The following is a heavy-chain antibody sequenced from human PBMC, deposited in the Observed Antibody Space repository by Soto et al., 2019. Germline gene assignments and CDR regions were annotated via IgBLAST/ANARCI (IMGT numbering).Heavy chain of an antibody. CDR2: MSYDGSNK. J-gene: IGHJ4*02. V-gene: IGHV3-30-3*01. Sequence: QVQLVESGGGVVQPGRSLRLSCAASGFTFSSYAMHWVRRAPGKGLEWMAVMSYDGSNKYYADSVKGRFTISRDNSKNTLYLQMSSLRPEDTALYYCARDGGGYWGQGNLVIVSS. D-gene: IGHD3-16*01. CDR3: ARDGGGY. CDR1: GFTFSSYA.